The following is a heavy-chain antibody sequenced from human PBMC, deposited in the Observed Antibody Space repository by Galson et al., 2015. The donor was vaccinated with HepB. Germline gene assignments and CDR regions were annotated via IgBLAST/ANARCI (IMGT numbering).Heavy chain of an antibody. CDR2: MNPNSGNT. D-gene: IGHD1-14*01. V-gene: IGHV1-8*01. J-gene: IGHJ5*02. CDR1: GYTFTSYD. Sequence: SVKVSCKASGYTFTSYDINWVRQATGQGLEWMGWMNPNSGNTGYAQKFQGRVTMTRNTSISTAYMELSSLRSEDTAVYYCASARRDHGLGFDPWGQGTLVAVSS. CDR3: ASARRDHGLGFDP.